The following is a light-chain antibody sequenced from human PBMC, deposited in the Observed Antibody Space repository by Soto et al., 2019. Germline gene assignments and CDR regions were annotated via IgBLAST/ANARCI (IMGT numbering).Light chain of an antibody. J-gene: IGLJ2*01. CDR2: DVS. CDR1: SSDVGGYNY. CDR3: SSYTRSSTLDV. Sequence: QSALTQPASVSGSPGQSITISCTGTSSDVGGYNYVSWYQQHPGKAPKLMIYDVSNRPSGVSNRFSGSKSGNTASLTISGLPAEDEADYYCSSYTRSSTLDVCGGGIEVTVL. V-gene: IGLV2-14*01.